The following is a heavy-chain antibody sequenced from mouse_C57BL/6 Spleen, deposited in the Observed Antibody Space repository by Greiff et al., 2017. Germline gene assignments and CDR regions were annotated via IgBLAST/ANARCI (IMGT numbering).Heavy chain of an antibody. CDR1: GYAFNNDL. J-gene: IGHJ2*01. V-gene: IGHV1-54*01. Sequence: QVQLQPSGAELVRPGTSVKVSCKASGYAFNNDLIEWVKQRPGQGLEWIGVINPGSGGTNYNEKFQGKATLTADKSSSTAYMQLSSLTSEDSAVYFCAREGLLRYFDYWGQGTTLTVSS. D-gene: IGHD1-1*01. CDR2: INPGSGGT. CDR3: AREGLLRYFDY.